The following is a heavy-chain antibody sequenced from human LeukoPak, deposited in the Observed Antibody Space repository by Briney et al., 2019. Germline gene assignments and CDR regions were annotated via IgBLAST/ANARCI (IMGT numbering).Heavy chain of an antibody. CDR2: ISPNSGET. CDR3: ARVLFNSGYDY. V-gene: IGHV1-2*02. D-gene: IGHD3-9*01. J-gene: IGHJ4*02. CDR1: GYTFTGAY. Sequence: GASVKVSCKPSGYTFTGAYMHWVRQAPGQGLEWMGWISPNSGETKFAQKFQGRVTMTRDTSISTVYMGLGGLRSDDTAVYYCARVLFNSGYDYWGQGSLVTVSS.